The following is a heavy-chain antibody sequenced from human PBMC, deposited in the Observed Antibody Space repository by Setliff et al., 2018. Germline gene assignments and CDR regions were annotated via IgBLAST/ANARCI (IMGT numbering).Heavy chain of an antibody. J-gene: IGHJ6*02. CDR1: GGSISPYF. Sequence: LSLTCTVSGGSISPYFWSWIRQPPGKGLEWIGYIYHNGNTNFNPSLKSQVTMSVDTSKNQFALNLTSVTAADTAVYYCARVRSAYSYGLDVWGQGTTVTVSS. CDR2: IYHNGNT. V-gene: IGHV4-59*01. CDR3: ARVRSAYSYGLDV.